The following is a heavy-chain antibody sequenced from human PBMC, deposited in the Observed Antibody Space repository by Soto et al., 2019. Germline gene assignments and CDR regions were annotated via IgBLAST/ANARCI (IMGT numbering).Heavy chain of an antibody. Sequence: ASVKVSCKASGYTFTSYAIHWVRQAPGQRLEWMGRINAGNGNTKYSQKFQGRVTITRDTSASTAYMELSSLRSEDTAVYYCARLSTLYSSSSNWFDPWGQGTLVTVSS. V-gene: IGHV1-3*01. CDR3: ARLSTLYSSSSNWFDP. J-gene: IGHJ5*02. D-gene: IGHD6-6*01. CDR1: GYTFTSYA. CDR2: INAGNGNT.